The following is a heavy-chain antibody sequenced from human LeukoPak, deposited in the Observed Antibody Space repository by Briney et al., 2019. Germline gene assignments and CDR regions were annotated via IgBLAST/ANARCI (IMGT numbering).Heavy chain of an antibody. Sequence: GGSLRLSCAGSGFTFITYGMSWVRQAPGKGLEWVSSLGGGGAGIYYADSVKGRFTISRDNSKNTLYLQMNSLRAEDTAVYYCAKDRGSGWYFDYWGQGALVTVSS. CDR1: GFTFITYG. D-gene: IGHD6-19*01. V-gene: IGHV3-23*01. J-gene: IGHJ4*02. CDR2: LGGGGAGI. CDR3: AKDRGSGWYFDY.